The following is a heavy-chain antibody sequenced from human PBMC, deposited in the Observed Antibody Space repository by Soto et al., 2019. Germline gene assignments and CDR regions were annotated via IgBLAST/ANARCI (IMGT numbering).Heavy chain of an antibody. Sequence: GGSLRLSCAASGFTFSSYAMHWVRQAPGKGLEWVAVISYDGSNKYYADSVKGRFTISRDNSKNTLYLQMNSLRAEDTAVYYCARDAYTYYYGSGTGIFWGQGTLVTVSS. D-gene: IGHD3-10*01. V-gene: IGHV3-30-3*01. CDR3: ARDAYTYYYGSGTGIF. J-gene: IGHJ4*02. CDR1: GFTFSSYA. CDR2: ISYDGSNK.